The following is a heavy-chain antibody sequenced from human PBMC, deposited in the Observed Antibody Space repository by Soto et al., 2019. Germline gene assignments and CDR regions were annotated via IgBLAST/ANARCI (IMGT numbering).Heavy chain of an antibody. Sequence: PSETLSLTCTVSGGSISSGGYYWSWIRQHPGKGLEWIGYIYYSGSTYYNPSLKSRVTISVDTSKNQFSLKLSSVTAADTAVYYCARGSSRSSSHFDYWGQGTLVTVSS. CDR2: IYYSGST. CDR1: GGSISSGGYY. D-gene: IGHD6-6*01. V-gene: IGHV4-31*03. J-gene: IGHJ4*02. CDR3: ARGSSRSSSHFDY.